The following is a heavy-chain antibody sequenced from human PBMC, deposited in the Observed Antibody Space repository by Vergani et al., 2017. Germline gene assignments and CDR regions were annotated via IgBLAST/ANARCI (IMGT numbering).Heavy chain of an antibody. J-gene: IGHJ4*02. Sequence: QVQLVQSGAEVKKPGASVKVSCKASGYTFTDYFMHWVRQAPGQGLEWMGWINPNSGGTNYAQKFQGRVTMTRDTSISTAYMQLSNLGSDATAVYYCARVGTSSNRYYFDYWGQGTLVTVSS. V-gene: IGHV1-2*02. CDR2: INPNSGGT. D-gene: IGHD1-14*01. CDR3: ARVGTSSNRYYFDY. CDR1: GYTFTDYF.